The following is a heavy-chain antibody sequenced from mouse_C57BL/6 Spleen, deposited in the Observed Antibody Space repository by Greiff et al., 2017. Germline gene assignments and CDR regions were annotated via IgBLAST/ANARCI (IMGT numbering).Heavy chain of an antibody. CDR3: ARFCDYDGGFAY. Sequence: QVQLQQPGTELVKPGASVKLSCKASGYTFTSYWMHWVKQRPGHGLEWIGNINPSNGGTNYNEKFKSKATLTVYKSSSTAYLQLSSLTSEDSAVYYCARFCDYDGGFAYWGQGTLVTVSA. J-gene: IGHJ3*01. V-gene: IGHV1-53*01. CDR1: GYTFTSYW. CDR2: INPSNGGT. D-gene: IGHD2-4*01.